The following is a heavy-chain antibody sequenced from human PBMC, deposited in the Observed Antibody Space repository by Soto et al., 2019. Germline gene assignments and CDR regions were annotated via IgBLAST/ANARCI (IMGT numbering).Heavy chain of an antibody. V-gene: IGHV1-8*01. CDR2: MSPNSGNT. Sequence: QVQLVLSGAEVKKPGASVKVSCKPSGYTFTSYDINWVRQAPGQGLEWMGWMSPNSGNTGYAQKFQGRVTMTRSTSISTAYMELSSLRSEDTAVYYCARGPPNWGFDSWGQGTLVIVSS. CDR3: ARGPPNWGFDS. J-gene: IGHJ4*01. D-gene: IGHD7-27*01. CDR1: GYTFTSYD.